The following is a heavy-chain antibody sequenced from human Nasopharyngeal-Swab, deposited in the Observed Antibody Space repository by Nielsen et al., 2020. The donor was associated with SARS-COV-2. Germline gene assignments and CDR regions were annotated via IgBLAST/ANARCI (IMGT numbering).Heavy chain of an antibody. Sequence: ASVKVSCKASGFTFTSYYFNWVRQAPGQGLEWMGMIDPFSGSTSYAQRFQGRVTVTRDTSTSTVYMEVRSLRSDDTAVYYCARDDYGDYGYFGHWGQGTLVTVSS. CDR2: IDPFSGST. J-gene: IGHJ4*02. D-gene: IGHD4-17*01. CDR3: ARDDYGDYGYFGH. CDR1: GFTFTSYY. V-gene: IGHV1-46*01.